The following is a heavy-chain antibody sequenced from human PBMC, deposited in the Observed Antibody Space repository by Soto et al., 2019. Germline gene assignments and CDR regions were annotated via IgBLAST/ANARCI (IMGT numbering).Heavy chain of an antibody. CDR1: GFTFSSYA. D-gene: IGHD3-16*01. CDR3: ANWGKSGSDY. Sequence: EVQLLESGGGLVQPGGSLRLSCAASGFTFSSYAMSWVRQAPGKGLEWVSTISGSGGNAYYADSVKGRFSISRDNSKNTLRLQMNSLRADDTAVYYCANWGKSGSDYWGQGTLVTVSS. V-gene: IGHV3-23*01. J-gene: IGHJ4*02. CDR2: ISGSGGNA.